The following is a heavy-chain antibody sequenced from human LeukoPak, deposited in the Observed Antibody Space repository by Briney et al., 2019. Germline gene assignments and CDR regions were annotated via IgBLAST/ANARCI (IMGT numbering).Heavy chain of an antibody. Sequence: PSGTLSLTCAVSGGSISSSNWWSWVRPPPGKGLEWIGEIYHSGSTNYNPSLKSRVTISVDKSKNQFSLKLSSVTAADTAVYYCAKLSLGYSSSWYEIDYWGQGTLVTVSS. D-gene: IGHD6-13*01. CDR3: AKLSLGYSSSWYEIDY. CDR2: IYHSGST. V-gene: IGHV4-4*02. J-gene: IGHJ4*02. CDR1: GGSISSSNW.